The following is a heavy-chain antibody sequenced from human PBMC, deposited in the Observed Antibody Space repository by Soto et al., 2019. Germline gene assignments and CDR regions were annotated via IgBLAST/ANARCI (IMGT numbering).Heavy chain of an antibody. CDR3: ARREGLRFLEWLYPEGVGHFDY. Sequence: GGSLRLSCAASGFTFSSYWMSWVRQAPGKGLEWVANIKQDGSGKYYVDSVKGRFTISRDNAKNSLYLQMNSLRAEDTAVYYCARREGLRFLEWLYPEGVGHFDYWGQGTLVTVSS. CDR1: GFTFSSYW. CDR2: IKQDGSGK. V-gene: IGHV3-7*01. D-gene: IGHD3-3*01. J-gene: IGHJ4*02.